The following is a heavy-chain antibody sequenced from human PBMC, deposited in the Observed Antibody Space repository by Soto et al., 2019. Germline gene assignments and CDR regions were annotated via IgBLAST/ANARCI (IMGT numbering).Heavy chain of an antibody. V-gene: IGHV4-4*02. CDR3: ARARIAVAATADFDW. Sequence: PSETLSLTCAVSGGSISSSNWWSWVRQPPGKGLEWIGEIYHGGSTEYNPSLKSRVTKSVDKSKNQFSLKLTPVTDADTAMYFCARARIAVAATADFDWWGQGSLVTV. D-gene: IGHD6-19*01. J-gene: IGHJ4*02. CDR1: GGSISSSNW. CDR2: IYHGGST.